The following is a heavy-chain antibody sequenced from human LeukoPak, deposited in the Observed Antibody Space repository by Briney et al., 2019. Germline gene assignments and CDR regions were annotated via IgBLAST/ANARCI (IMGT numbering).Heavy chain of an antibody. D-gene: IGHD3-10*01. CDR2: ISYDGVNK. V-gene: IGHV3-30*04. CDR1: GFDFSTYA. CDR3: AKESLITMVRGVMGEYFDY. J-gene: IGHJ4*02. Sequence: PGGSLRLSCAASGFDFSTYAMHWVRQAPGKGLEWVALISYDGVNKYYADSVKGRFTISRDNSKNTLYLQMNSLRTEDTAVYYCAKESLITMVRGVMGEYFDYWGQGTLVTVSS.